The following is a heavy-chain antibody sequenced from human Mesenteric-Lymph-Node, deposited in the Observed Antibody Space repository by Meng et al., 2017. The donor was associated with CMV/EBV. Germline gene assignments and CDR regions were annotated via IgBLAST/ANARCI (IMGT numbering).Heavy chain of an antibody. V-gene: IGHV4-4*02. CDR3: ARDPQGTFGSGLSVGAFDI. J-gene: IGHJ3*02. CDR1: INSSNW. Sequence: INSSNWGTWVRQSPEKGLEWIGEIDHGGSTNYNPSLKSRVTISLDKSKNQFSLKLRSVTAADTAVYYCARDPQGTFGSGLSVGAFDIWGQGTLVTVSS. CDR2: IDHGGST. D-gene: IGHD5-18*01.